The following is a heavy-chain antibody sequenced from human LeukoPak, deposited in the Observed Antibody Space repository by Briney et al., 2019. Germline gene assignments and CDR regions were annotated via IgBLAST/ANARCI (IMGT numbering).Heavy chain of an antibody. D-gene: IGHD3-22*01. CDR3: ARGDSSGYYRGFDP. Sequence: SQTLSLTCTVSGGSISSGDYYWSWIRQPPGKGLEWIGYIYYSGGTNYNPSLKSRVTISVDTSKNQFSLKLSSLTAADTAIYYCARGDSSGYYRGFDPWGQGTLVTVSS. CDR1: GGSISSGDYY. CDR2: IYYSGGT. V-gene: IGHV4-30-4*01. J-gene: IGHJ5*02.